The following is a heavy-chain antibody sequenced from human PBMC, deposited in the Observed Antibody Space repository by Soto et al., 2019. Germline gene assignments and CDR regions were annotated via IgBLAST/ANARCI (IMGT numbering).Heavy chain of an antibody. D-gene: IGHD6-13*01. CDR2: IWYDGSNK. J-gene: IGHJ6*02. CDR1: GFSFSTYG. CDR3: ARDRGGSSWCVYYYGMDV. Sequence: QVQLVESGGGVVQPGRSLRLSCAASGFSFSTYGMHWVRQTPGNGLEWVAVIWYDGSNKYYGDSVKGRFTISRDNSKNTLYLQMNSLRAEDTAVYYCARDRGGSSWCVYYYGMDVWGQGTTVTVSS. V-gene: IGHV3-33*01.